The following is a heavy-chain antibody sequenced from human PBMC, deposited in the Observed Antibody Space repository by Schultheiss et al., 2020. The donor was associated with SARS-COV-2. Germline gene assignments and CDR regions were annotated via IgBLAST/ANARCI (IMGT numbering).Heavy chain of an antibody. CDR1: GFTFSSYA. CDR2: IWYDGSNK. D-gene: IGHD2-2*01. V-gene: IGHV3-30*07. CDR3: ARDRGLVPAALIDY. J-gene: IGHJ4*02. Sequence: GGSLRLSCAASGFTFSSYAMHWVRQAPGKGLEWVAVIWYDGSNKYYADSVKGRFTISRDNSKNSLYLQMNSLRDEDTAVYYCARDRGLVPAALIDYWGQGTLVTVSS.